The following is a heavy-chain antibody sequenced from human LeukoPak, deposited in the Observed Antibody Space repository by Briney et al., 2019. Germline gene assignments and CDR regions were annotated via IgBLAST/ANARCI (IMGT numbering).Heavy chain of an antibody. CDR2: INHSGST. J-gene: IGHJ4*02. CDR1: GGSFSGYY. D-gene: IGHD3-22*01. Sequence: SETLSLTCAVYGGSFSGYYWSWIRQPPGKGLEWIGGINHSGSTNYNPSLKSRVTMSIDTSKNQFSLNLRSVTAADSAVYYCARGGVTVIVVAIWGQGTLVTVSS. V-gene: IGHV4-34*01. CDR3: ARGGVTVIVVAI.